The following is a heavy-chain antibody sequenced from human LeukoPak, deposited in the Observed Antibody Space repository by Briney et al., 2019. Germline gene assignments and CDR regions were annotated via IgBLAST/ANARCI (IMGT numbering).Heavy chain of an antibody. CDR1: GGSISSYY. CDR3: ARQYYYDSSGYYAAYYYGMDV. D-gene: IGHD3-22*01. V-gene: IGHV4-59*08. J-gene: IGHJ6*02. CDR2: IYYSGST. Sequence: SETLSLTCTVSGGSISSYYWSWIRQPPGKGLEWIGYIYYSGSTNYNPSLKSRVTISVDTSKNQFSLKLSSVTAADTAVYYCARQYYYDSSGYYAAYYYGMDVWGQGTTVTVSS.